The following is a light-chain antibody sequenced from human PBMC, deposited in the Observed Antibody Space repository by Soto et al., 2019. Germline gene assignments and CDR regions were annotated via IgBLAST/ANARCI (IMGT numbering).Light chain of an antibody. CDR2: EVN. V-gene: IGLV2-23*02. CDR3: CSYAGSSTSWV. CDR1: SSDLGSYNL. Sequence: QSAPTQPASVSGSPGQSLTISCTGTSSDLGSYNLVSWYQQHPGKAPKLMIYEVNKRPSAVSNRFSASKSGNTASLTISGLQAEDEADYYCCSYAGSSTSWVFGGGTKLTVL. J-gene: IGLJ3*02.